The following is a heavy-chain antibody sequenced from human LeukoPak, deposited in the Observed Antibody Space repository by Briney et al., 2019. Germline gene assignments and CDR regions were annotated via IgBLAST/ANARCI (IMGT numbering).Heavy chain of an antibody. CDR3: ARGRWLQFFDY. Sequence: SETLSLTCTVSGGSISSGSYYWSWIRQPAGKGLEWIGRIYTSGSTSYNPSLKSRVTISVDTSKNQFSLKLSSVTAADTAVYYCARGRWLQFFDYWGQGTLVTVSS. J-gene: IGHJ4*02. CDR1: GGSISSGSYY. V-gene: IGHV4-61*02. CDR2: IYTSGST. D-gene: IGHD5-24*01.